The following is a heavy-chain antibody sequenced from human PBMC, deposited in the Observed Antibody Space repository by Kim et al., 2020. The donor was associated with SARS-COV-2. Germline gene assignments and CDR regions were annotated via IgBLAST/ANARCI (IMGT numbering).Heavy chain of an antibody. CDR1: GFTFSSNW. V-gene: IGHV3-74*01. Sequence: GGSLRLSCAASGFTFSSNWMHWVRQAPGKGPVWVSRINSDGSITIYADSVKGRFTISRDNAKNTLYLQMNSLRAEDTAVYYCARGTTVVTQAFDYWGQGTLVTVSS. CDR3: ARGTTVVTQAFDY. CDR2: INSDGSIT. D-gene: IGHD4-17*01. J-gene: IGHJ4*02.